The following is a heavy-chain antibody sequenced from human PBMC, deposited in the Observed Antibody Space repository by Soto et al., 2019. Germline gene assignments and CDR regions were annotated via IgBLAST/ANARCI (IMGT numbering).Heavy chain of an antibody. Sequence: SDTLSLTCTFSGMSIGSYDLSLIRQPPEKGLELIGYIYYSGSTNYNPSLKSRVTISVDTSKNQFSLKLSSVTAADTAVYYCARGGNVLRFLEWIDYGMDVWGQGNTVTVSS. D-gene: IGHD3-3*01. J-gene: IGHJ6*02. CDR1: GMSIGSYD. CDR2: IYYSGST. V-gene: IGHV4-59*01. CDR3: ARGGNVLRFLEWIDYGMDV.